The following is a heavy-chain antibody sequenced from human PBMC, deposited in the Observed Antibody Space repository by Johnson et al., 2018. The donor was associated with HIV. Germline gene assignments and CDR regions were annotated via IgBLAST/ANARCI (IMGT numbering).Heavy chain of an antibody. D-gene: IGHD5-18*01. Sequence: QVQLVESGGGLVQPGGSLRLSCAASGFTFSNFYMSWIRQAPGKGLEWVAYISSDTTTMYYSDSVRGRFTISRDNVKNSLHLQMNSLRAEDTAVYYCARDQYTADLKDDALDIWGQGTMVTVSS. CDR2: ISSDTTTM. V-gene: IGHV3-11*04. CDR3: ARDQYTADLKDDALDI. CDR1: GFTFSNFY. J-gene: IGHJ3*02.